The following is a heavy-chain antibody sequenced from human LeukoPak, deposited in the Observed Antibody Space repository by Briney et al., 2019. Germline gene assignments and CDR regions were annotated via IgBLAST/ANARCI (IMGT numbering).Heavy chain of an antibody. D-gene: IGHD6-19*01. V-gene: IGHV4-59*01. CDR1: GASISSYY. J-gene: IGHJ4*02. CDR2: ISYSGST. Sequence: SETLSLTCTVSGASISSYYWSWIRQPPGKGLEWIGSISYSGSTSYTPSLKSRVTISVDTSKNQFSLKLSSVTAADTAVYYCARYNGGWSYYFDSWGQGTLVTVSS. CDR3: ARYNGGWSYYFDS.